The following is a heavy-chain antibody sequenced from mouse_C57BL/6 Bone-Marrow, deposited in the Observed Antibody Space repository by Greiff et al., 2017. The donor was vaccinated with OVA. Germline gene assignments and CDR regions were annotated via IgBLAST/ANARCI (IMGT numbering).Heavy chain of an antibody. CDR1: GYTFTSYG. CDR3: ARTMVKKGLAY. CDR2: IYPRSGNT. V-gene: IGHV1-81*01. D-gene: IGHD2-1*01. J-gene: IGHJ3*01. Sequence: QVQLQQSGAELARPGASVKLSCKASGYTFTSYGISWVKQRTGQGLEWIGEIYPRSGNTYYNEKFKGKATLTADKSSSTAYMELRSLTSEDSAVDFCARTMVKKGLAYWGQGTLVTVSA.